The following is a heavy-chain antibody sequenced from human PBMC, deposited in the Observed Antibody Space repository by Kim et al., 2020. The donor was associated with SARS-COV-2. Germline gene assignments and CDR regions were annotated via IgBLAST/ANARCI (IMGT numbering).Heavy chain of an antibody. CDR3: ARWRGIRGVCETSECYNSGLDV. V-gene: IGHV3-21*06. J-gene: IGHJ6*02. D-gene: IGHD2-2*02. CDR2: ISGGKTHI. Sequence: GGSLRLSCAASGFTFSRHAIDWVRQAPGKGLEWVSSISGGKTHIYYSDSVRGRFTISRDNGKSSVYLQMNNLRHDDTAVYYCARWRGIRGVCETSECYNSGLDVWGQGTTVIVSS. CDR1: GFTFSRHA.